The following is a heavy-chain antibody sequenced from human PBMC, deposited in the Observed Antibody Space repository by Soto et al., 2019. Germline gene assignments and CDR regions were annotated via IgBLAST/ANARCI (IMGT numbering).Heavy chain of an antibody. CDR2: ISYDGSNK. D-gene: IGHD3-16*02. CDR1: GFTFSSYG. J-gene: IGHJ5*02. V-gene: IGHV3-30*03. Sequence: GGSLRLSCAASGFTFSSYGMHWVRQAPGKGLEWVAVISYDGSNKYYADSVKGRFTISRDNSKNTLYLQMNSLRAEDTAVYYCAGHRGVIVITWGQGTLVTVSS. CDR3: AGHRGVIVIT.